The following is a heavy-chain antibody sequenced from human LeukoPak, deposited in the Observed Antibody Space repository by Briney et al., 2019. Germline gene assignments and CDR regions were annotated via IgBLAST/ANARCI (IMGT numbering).Heavy chain of an antibody. CDR3: ARENWDFDF. Sequence: GGSLRLSCAASGCTFSNYAIHWVRQAPGKGLEWVASIRFNGNFYADYVKGWFTISRDNSKSTVSLQMDTLRTEDTALYYCARENWDFDFWGQGTLVTVSS. J-gene: IGHJ4*02. D-gene: IGHD7-27*01. CDR2: IRFNGN. V-gene: IGHV3-30*02. CDR1: GCTFSNYA.